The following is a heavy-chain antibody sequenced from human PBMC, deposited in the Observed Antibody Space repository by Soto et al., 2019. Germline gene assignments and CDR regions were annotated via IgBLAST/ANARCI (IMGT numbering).Heavy chain of an antibody. V-gene: IGHV3-11*04. D-gene: IGHD5-18*01. Sequence: GGSLRLSCAGSGFTFIDYYMSWIRQAPGKGLEWVSYIGSSGTTIYYADSVKGRFTISRDTSKNQFSLQLNSVTPEDTAVYYCARDLDGYGDSNWFDPWGQGTLVTVSS. CDR1: GFTFIDYY. J-gene: IGHJ5*02. CDR3: ARDLDGYGDSNWFDP. CDR2: IGSSGTTI.